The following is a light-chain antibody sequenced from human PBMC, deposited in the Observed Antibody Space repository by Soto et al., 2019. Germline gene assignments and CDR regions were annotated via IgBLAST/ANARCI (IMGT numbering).Light chain of an antibody. CDR3: LQVNSYPLT. J-gene: IGKJ4*01. CDR1: QGIEND. CDR2: AAS. V-gene: IGKV1-17*01. Sequence: DLQMTQSPSSLSASVGDRVTITCRASQGIENDLGWYQQKPGKAPKRLIYAASSLQSGVPSRFSGSGSGTEFTLIISSLQPEDFATYYCLQVNSYPLTFGGGTKVEIK.